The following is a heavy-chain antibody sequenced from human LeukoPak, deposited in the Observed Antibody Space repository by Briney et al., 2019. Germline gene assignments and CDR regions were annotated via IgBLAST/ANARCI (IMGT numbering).Heavy chain of an antibody. CDR1: GGSISSGGYY. CDR2: IYYSGST. CDR3: ARESRDDYGDSCQDY. D-gene: IGHD4-17*01. V-gene: IGHV4-31*03. J-gene: IGHJ4*02. Sequence: SETLSLTCTVSGGSISSGGYYWSWIRQHPGKGLEWIGYIYYSGSTYYNPSLKSRVTISVDTSKNQFSLKLSSVTAADTAVYYCARESRDDYGDSCQDYWGQGILVTVSS.